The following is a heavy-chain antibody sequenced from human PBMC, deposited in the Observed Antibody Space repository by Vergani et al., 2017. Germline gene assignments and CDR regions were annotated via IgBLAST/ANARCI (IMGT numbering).Heavy chain of an antibody. D-gene: IGHD6-19*01. CDR3: ARHSTVEWLVKLGGIDP. V-gene: IGHV4-39*01. CDR1: GASTRSSNYY. Sequence: QLQLQESGPGLVKPSATLSLTCSVSGASTRSSNYYWGWIRQPPGKGLEWIASIYYSGSPYYNPSLKSRVTISVDTSKNQFSLKLSSVTAADTAVYFCARHSTVEWLVKLGGIDPWGQGILVTVSS. CDR2: IYYSGSP. J-gene: IGHJ5*02.